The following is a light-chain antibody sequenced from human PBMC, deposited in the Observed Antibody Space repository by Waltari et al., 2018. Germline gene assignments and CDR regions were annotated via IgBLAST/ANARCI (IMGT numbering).Light chain of an antibody. V-gene: IGKV2-29*02. CDR2: DVS. Sequence: DVVMTQTPLSLSVTPGQPASFSCKSSQDLMYDDGKTYLFWYLQKPGQSPQSLMYDVSSRFSGVPERFSGSGSGTDFTLTISRVEPEDVGVYYCMQAINLYTFGQGTKLEI. CDR3: MQAINLYT. J-gene: IGKJ2*01. CDR1: QDLMYDDGKTY.